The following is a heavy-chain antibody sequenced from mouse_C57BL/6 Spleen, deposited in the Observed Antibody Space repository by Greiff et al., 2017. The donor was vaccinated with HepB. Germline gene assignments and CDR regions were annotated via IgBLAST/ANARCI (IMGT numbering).Heavy chain of an antibody. D-gene: IGHD2-3*01. CDR3: ARSDGYLDY. Sequence: QVQLQQPGAELVRPGTSVKLSCKASGYTFTSYWMHWVKQRPGQGLEWIGVIDPSDSYTNYNQKFKGKATLTVDTSPSTAYMQLSSLTSEDSAVYYCARSDGYLDYWGQGTTLTVSS. CDR1: GYTFTSYW. J-gene: IGHJ2*01. V-gene: IGHV1-59*01. CDR2: IDPSDSYT.